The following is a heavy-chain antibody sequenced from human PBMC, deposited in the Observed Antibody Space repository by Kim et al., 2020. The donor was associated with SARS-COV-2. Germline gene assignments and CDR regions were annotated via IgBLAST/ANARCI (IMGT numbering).Heavy chain of an antibody. J-gene: IGHJ4*02. CDR2: INRDGSTT. D-gene: IGHD6-25*01. Sequence: GGSLRLSCAASGFTFSTYWMHWVRQAPGKGLVWVSHINRDGSTTNYADSVKGRFTISRDNAKNTLYLQMNSLRAEDTAVYYCAAYITGWAFDYWGQGTLVTVSS. V-gene: IGHV3-74*01. CDR1: GFTFSTYW. CDR3: AAYITGWAFDY.